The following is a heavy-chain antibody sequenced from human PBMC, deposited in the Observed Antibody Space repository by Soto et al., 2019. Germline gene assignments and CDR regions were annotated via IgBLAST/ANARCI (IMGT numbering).Heavy chain of an antibody. J-gene: IGHJ4*02. CDR3: AREASWSYYFDY. Sequence: SETLSLTCTVSGGSISSGDYCWNWIRQPPGKGLEWIGYIYYTGSTYSNPFLKSRLTISIDTSENQFSLKLSSVTAADTAVYYCAREASWSYYFDYWGLGTLVTV. D-gene: IGHD6-13*01. CDR2: IYYTGST. CDR1: GGSISSGDYC. V-gene: IGHV4-30-4*01.